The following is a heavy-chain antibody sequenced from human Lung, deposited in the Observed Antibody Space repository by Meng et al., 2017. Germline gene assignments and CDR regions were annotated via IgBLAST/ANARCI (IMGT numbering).Heavy chain of an antibody. CDR2: ISVHNGNT. Sequence: QVQVVQSGAEVRNPGASMKVSCQTSGYTFIRHGITWVRQAPGQGLEWMGWISVHNGNTNYAEKFQGRVTMTTDTSTNTAYMELRSLASDDTAVYYCARDLKPEGIATEYLDYWGQGTLVTVSS. CDR3: ARDLKPEGIATEYLDY. CDR1: GYTFIRHG. D-gene: IGHD6-13*01. J-gene: IGHJ4*02. V-gene: IGHV1-18*01.